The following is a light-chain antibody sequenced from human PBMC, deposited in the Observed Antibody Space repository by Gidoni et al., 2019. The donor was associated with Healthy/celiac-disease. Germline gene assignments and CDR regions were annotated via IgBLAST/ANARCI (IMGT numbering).Light chain of an antibody. CDR1: SSNIGKNY. CDR3: GTWDSSLSAGGV. CDR2: DNN. V-gene: IGLV1-51*01. J-gene: IGLJ3*02. Sequence: QSVLTQPPSVSAAPGQKVTISCSGSSSNIGKNYVSWYQQLPGTAPKLLIYDNNKRPSGIPDRFSVSKSGTSATLGITGLQTGDEADYYCGTWDSSLSAGGVFGGGTKLTVL.